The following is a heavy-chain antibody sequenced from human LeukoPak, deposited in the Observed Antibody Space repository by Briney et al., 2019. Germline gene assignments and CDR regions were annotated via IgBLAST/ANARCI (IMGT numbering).Heavy chain of an antibody. CDR2: INPNSGGT. Sequence: GASVKVSCKASGYTFTGYYMHWVRQAPGQGLEWMGRINPNSGGTNYAQKFQGRVTMTRDTSTSTAYMELSRLRSDDTAVYYCARDLVSSGWDDYYNWFDPWGQGTLVTVSS. CDR3: ARDLVSSGWDDYYNWFDP. D-gene: IGHD6-19*01. J-gene: IGHJ5*02. CDR1: GYTFTGYY. V-gene: IGHV1-2*06.